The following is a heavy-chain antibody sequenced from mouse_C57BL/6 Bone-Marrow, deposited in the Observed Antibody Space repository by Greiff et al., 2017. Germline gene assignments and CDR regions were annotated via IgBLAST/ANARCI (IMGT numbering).Heavy chain of an antibody. CDR2: IWSGGST. J-gene: IGHJ3*01. CDR3: ASPIYYGYFFAY. V-gene: IGHV2-2*01. D-gene: IGHD2-2*01. CDR1: GFSLTSYG. Sequence: QVQLQQSGPGLVQPSQSLSITCTVSGFSLTSYGVHWVRQSPGKGLEWLGVIWSGGSTDYNAAFISRLSISKDNSKSQVFFKMNSLQADDTAIYYCASPIYYGYFFAYWGQGTLVTVSA.